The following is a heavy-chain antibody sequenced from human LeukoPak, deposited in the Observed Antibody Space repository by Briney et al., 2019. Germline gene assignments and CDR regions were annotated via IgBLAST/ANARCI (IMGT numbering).Heavy chain of an antibody. CDR2: ISYDGGNK. CDR3: ARSLVVGATYPYH. D-gene: IGHD1-26*01. J-gene: IGHJ5*02. CDR1: GFTFSDYG. Sequence: GGSLRLSCATSGFTFSDYGVHWLRQSPGKWLEGVAFISYDGGNKYYGAPVKGRFTISRDNSKNTLYLQMNSPRVEDTAVYYCARSLVVGATYPYHWGQGTLVTVSS. V-gene: IGHV3-30*03.